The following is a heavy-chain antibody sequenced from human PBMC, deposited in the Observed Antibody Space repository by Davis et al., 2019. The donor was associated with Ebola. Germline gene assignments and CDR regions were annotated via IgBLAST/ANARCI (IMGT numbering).Heavy chain of an antibody. Sequence: GESLKISCAASGFTFSSYGMHWVRQAPGKGLEWVVVISYDGSNKYYADSVKGRFTISRDNSKNTLYLQMNSLRAEDTAVYYCAKDVLAVAGTGVWGQGTLVTVSS. CDR2: ISYDGSNK. D-gene: IGHD6-19*01. CDR3: AKDVLAVAGTGV. V-gene: IGHV3-30*18. CDR1: GFTFSSYG. J-gene: IGHJ4*02.